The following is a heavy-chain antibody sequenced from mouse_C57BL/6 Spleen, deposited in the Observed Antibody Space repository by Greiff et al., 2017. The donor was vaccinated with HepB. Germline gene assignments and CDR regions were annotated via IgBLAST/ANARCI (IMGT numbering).Heavy chain of an antibody. CDR3: ARAEGKGGAWFAY. J-gene: IGHJ3*01. D-gene: IGHD1-1*02. V-gene: IGHV5-17*01. Sequence: EVKLMESGGGLVKPGGSLKLSCAASGFTFSDYGMHWVRQAPEKGLEWVAYISSGSSTIYYADTVKGRFTISRNNAKNTLFLQMTSLRSEDTAMYYGARAEGKGGAWFAYWGQGTLVTVSA. CDR1: GFTFSDYG. CDR2: ISSGSSTI.